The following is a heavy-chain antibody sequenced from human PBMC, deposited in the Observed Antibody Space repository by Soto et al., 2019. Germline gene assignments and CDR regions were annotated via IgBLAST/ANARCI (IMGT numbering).Heavy chain of an antibody. CDR3: AKDAANGMDV. V-gene: IGHV3-30*18. D-gene: IGHD6-25*01. Sequence: ESGGGVVQPGRSLRLSCAASGFTFSSYGMHWVRQAPGKGLEWVAVISYDGSNKYYADSVKGRFTISRDNSKNTLYLQMNSLRAEDTAVYYCAKDAANGMDVWGQGTTVTVSS. J-gene: IGHJ6*02. CDR1: GFTFSSYG. CDR2: ISYDGSNK.